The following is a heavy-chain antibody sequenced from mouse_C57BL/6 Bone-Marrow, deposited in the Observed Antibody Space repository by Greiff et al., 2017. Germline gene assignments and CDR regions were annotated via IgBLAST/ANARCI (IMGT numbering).Heavy chain of an antibody. J-gene: IGHJ1*03. CDR2: INPNNGGT. Sequence: VQLQQSGPELVKPGASVKISCKASGYTFTDYYMNWVKQSHGKSLEWIGDINPNNGGTSYNQKFKGKATLTVDKSSSTAYMELRSLTSGDSAVYYCARRSYDWYFDVWGTGTTVTVSS. CDR3: ARRSYDWYFDV. CDR1: GYTFTDYY. V-gene: IGHV1-26*01. D-gene: IGHD1-1*01.